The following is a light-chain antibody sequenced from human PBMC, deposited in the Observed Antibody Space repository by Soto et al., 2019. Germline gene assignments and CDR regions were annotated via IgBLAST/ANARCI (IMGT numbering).Light chain of an antibody. CDR3: SSYAGSNNFV. CDR2: EVS. J-gene: IGLJ1*01. CDR1: SSDVGGYNY. Sequence: QSALTQPPSASGSPGQSVTISCTGTSSDVGGYNYVSWYQQHPDNAPKLMIYEVSKRPSGVPDRFSGSKSGNTASLTVSGLQAEDEADYYCSSYAGSNNFVFGTGTKLTVL. V-gene: IGLV2-8*01.